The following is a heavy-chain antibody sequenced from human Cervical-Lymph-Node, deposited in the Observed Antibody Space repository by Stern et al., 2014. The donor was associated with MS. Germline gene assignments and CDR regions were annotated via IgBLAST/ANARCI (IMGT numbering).Heavy chain of an antibody. V-gene: IGHV3-21*01. J-gene: IGHJ6*02. CDR1: GFAFNTYT. Sequence: EVQLVESGGGLVKPGGSLRLSCAASGFAFNTYTLNWVRQAPGKGLEWMSSSSSTCTYISYVDSVKGRFTISRDNAKNSLYLQLNSLRAEDTAVYYCATPALRSDYNGLDVWGQGTTVIVSS. CDR2: SSSTCTYI. CDR3: ATPALRSDYNGLDV. D-gene: IGHD3-16*01.